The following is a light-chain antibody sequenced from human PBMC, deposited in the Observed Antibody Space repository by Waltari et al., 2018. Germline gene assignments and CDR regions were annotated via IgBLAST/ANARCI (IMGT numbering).Light chain of an antibody. CDR3: MQGTHWPPWT. Sequence: VLTQSPVTLSLSPGERATLSCRSSQSLVHSDGNTYLSWFQQRPGQSPRRLIYKVSNRDSGVPDRFSGSGSGTDFTLKISRVEAEDVGVYYCMQGTHWPPWTFGQGTKVEIQ. V-gene: IGKV2-30*02. CDR1: QSLVHSDGNTY. J-gene: IGKJ1*01. CDR2: KVS.